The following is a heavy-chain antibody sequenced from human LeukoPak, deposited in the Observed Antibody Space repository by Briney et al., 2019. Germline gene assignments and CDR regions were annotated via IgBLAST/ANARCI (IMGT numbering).Heavy chain of an antibody. CDR2: INHSGST. CDR3: ASFIRSGNYFDY. CDR1: GGSFSGYY. Sequence: SETLSLTCAVYGGSFSGYYWSWIRQPPGKGLEWIGEINHSGSTNYNPSLKSRVTISVDTSKNQFSLKLSSVTAADTAVYYCASFIRSGNYFDYWGQGTPVTVSS. J-gene: IGHJ4*02. V-gene: IGHV4-34*01.